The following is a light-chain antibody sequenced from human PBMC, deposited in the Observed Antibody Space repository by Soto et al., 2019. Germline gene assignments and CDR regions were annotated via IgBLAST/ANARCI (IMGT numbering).Light chain of an antibody. Sequence: EIVMTQSPATLSVSLGERATLSCRASQSIRSNVAWYQQKPGQAPRLLLYGASTRATGVSARFSGSGSGTEFTLTISSLQSEDFAVYYCQQYNKWPRYTFGQGTKVQIK. J-gene: IGKJ2*01. CDR2: GAS. CDR3: QQYNKWPRYT. V-gene: IGKV3-15*01. CDR1: QSIRSN.